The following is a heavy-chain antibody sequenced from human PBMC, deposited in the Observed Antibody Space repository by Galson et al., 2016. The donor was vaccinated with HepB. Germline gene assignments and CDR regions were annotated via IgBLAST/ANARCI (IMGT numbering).Heavy chain of an antibody. CDR3: PTETLDTATWETPSFDY. D-gene: IGHD5-18*01. J-gene: IGHJ4*02. V-gene: IGHV3-48*04. CDR1: GFTFRSYS. CDR2: IIRSSRTI. Sequence: SLRLSCADSGFTFRSYSMNWVRQAPGKGLEWLSYIIRSSRTIYYAASVKGRFTISRDNAKNSLYLQMNSLRAEDTAVYYCPTETLDTATWETPSFDYWGQGALVTVSS.